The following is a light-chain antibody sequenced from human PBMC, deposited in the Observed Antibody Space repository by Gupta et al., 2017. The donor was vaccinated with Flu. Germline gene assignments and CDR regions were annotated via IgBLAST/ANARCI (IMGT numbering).Light chain of an antibody. V-gene: IGLV2-14*01. CDR2: DVS. CDR1: SSDVGRSDS. Sequence: QSALTQPASVSGSPGQSITISCTGTSSDVGRSDSVSWYQQHPGKAPKLLIYDVSNRPAGVSSRFSGSKSGTTAALTTTGLEAEDETDYYCSSDTRTNNVYVFGTGTKGTVL. CDR3: SSDTRTNNVYV. J-gene: IGLJ1*01.